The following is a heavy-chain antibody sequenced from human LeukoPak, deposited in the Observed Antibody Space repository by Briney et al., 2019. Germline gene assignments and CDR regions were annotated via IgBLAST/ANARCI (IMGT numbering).Heavy chain of an antibody. J-gene: IGHJ4*02. CDR3: ARLSSGWYPGFDFDY. CDR1: GYSFTSYW. CDR2: IYPGDSDT. D-gene: IGHD6-19*01. V-gene: IGHV5-51*01. Sequence: GESLKISCKGSGYSFTSYWIGWVRQMPGKGLEWMGIIYPGDSDTRYGPSFQGQVTISADKSISTAYLQWSSLKASDPAMYYCARLSSGWYPGFDFDYWGQGTLVTVSS.